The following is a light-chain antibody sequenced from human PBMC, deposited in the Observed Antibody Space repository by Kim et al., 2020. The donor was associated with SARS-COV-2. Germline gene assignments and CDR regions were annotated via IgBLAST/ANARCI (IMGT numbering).Light chain of an antibody. Sequence: IVLTQSPGTLSLSPGERATLSCRASQSVTNNLAWYQQKPGQGPRLLIFGASSRATGIPDRFSGSGSGTDFTLTISRLEPEDFAVYFCQHYAALPLTFGGGTKVEIK. CDR1: QSVTNN. V-gene: IGKV3-20*01. CDR3: QHYAALPLT. CDR2: GAS. J-gene: IGKJ4*01.